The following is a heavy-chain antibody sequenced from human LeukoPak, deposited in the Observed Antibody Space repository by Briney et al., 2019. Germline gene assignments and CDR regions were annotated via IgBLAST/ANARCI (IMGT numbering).Heavy chain of an antibody. V-gene: IGHV3-74*01. CDR3: ARGSTQYSSGWYGLDY. CDR1: GFTFSSYW. D-gene: IGHD6-19*01. CDR2: VNSDGSST. Sequence: GGSLRLSCPASGFTFSSYWMHCVRQAPGKGLVWVSRVNSDGSSTTYADSVKGRFTISSDNAKNALYLQMNSLRAEDTAVYYCARGSTQYSSGWYGLDYWGQGTLVTVSS. J-gene: IGHJ4*02.